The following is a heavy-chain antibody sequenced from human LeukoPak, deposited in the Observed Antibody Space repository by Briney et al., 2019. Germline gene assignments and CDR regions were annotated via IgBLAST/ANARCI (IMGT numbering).Heavy chain of an antibody. CDR2: INHSGST. Sequence: SETLSLTCAVYGGSFSGYYWSWIRQPPGKGLEWIGEINHSGSTNYNPSLRSRVTISVDKSKNQFSLKLSSVTAADTAVYYCARDRFTSDIVVVVAACFDYWGQGTLVTVSS. CDR3: ARDRFTSDIVVVVAACFDY. V-gene: IGHV4-34*01. D-gene: IGHD2-15*01. J-gene: IGHJ4*02. CDR1: GGSFSGYY.